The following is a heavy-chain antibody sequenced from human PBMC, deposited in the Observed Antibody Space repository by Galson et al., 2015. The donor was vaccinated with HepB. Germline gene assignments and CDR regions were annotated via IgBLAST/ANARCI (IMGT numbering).Heavy chain of an antibody. J-gene: IGHJ5*02. CDR2: IYYSGGT. CDR1: GGSITRGDYY. CDR3: VRGRIAAAGNSWFDP. V-gene: IGHV4-31*11. Sequence: TLSLTCAVSGGSITRGDYYWTWIRQLPGKGLEWIGYIYYSGGTYYNPSLKSRVTVSVDTSKNQFSLKLSSVTAADTAVYFCVRGRIAAAGNSWFDPWGQGTLVTVSS. D-gene: IGHD6-13*01.